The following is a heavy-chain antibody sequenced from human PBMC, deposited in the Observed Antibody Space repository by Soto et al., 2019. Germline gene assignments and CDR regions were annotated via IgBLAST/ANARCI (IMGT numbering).Heavy chain of an antibody. CDR3: AKDKSYYYYGMDV. Sequence: EVQLVESGGGLVQPGRSLRLSCAASAFTFDDYAMHWVRQAPGKGLEWVSGISWNSGSIDYADSVKGRFTISRDNAKNSLYLQMNSLRAEDTALYYCAKDKSYYYYGMDVWGQGTTVTVSS. CDR2: ISWNSGSI. CDR1: AFTFDDYA. J-gene: IGHJ6*02. V-gene: IGHV3-9*01.